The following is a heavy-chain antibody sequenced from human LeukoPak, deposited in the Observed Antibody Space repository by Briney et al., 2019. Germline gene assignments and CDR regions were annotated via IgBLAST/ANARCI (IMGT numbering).Heavy chain of an antibody. J-gene: IGHJ5*02. CDR3: ARTSYDILTKNSNNWFDP. Sequence: PSETLSLTCAVSGYSISSGYYWGWIRQPPGKGLEWIGYIYYSGSTNYNPSLKSRVTISVDTSKNQFSLKLSSVTAADTAVYYCARTSYDILTKNSNNWFDPWGQGTLVTVSS. CDR1: GYSISSGYY. CDR2: IYYSGST. V-gene: IGHV4-61*01. D-gene: IGHD3-9*01.